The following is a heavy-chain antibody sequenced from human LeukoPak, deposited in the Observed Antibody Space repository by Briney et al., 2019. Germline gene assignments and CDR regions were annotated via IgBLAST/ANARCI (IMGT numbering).Heavy chain of an antibody. CDR1: GYSITSGYY. D-gene: IGHD2/OR15-2a*01. CDR3: ARWGLSADAFDI. J-gene: IGHJ3*02. Sequence: SETLSLTCTVSGYSITSGYYWGWIRQPPGKGLEWIGGIYHSGSTYYNPSLKSRLTMSVDTSKNQFSLKLSSVTAADTAVYYCARWGLSADAFDIWGQGTMVTVSS. CDR2: IYHSGST. V-gene: IGHV4-38-2*02.